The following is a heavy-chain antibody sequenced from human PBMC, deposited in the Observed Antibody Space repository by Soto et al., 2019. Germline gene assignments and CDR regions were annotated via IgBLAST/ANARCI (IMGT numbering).Heavy chain of an antibody. D-gene: IGHD5-12*01. Sequence: QVQLVESGGGVVQPGRSLRLSCAASGFTFDSYGMHWVRQAPGKGLEWVAVISSDGSYKYYADSVKGRFTISRDNSKNTLYPQMNSLRAEDTAVYYCAKETRAYSGYDGWGQGTLVTVSS. CDR2: ISSDGSYK. CDR1: GFTFDSYG. J-gene: IGHJ4*02. V-gene: IGHV3-30*18. CDR3: AKETRAYSGYDG.